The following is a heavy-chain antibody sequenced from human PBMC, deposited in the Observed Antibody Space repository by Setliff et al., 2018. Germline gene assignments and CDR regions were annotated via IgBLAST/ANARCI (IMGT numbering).Heavy chain of an antibody. J-gene: IGHJ4*02. Sequence: ASVKVSCKASGYSFLSYGITWVRQAPGQGLEWMGWISAQDGNTIYAQNFQGRVTIARDNAKNSVYLQMDSLREEDTAVYFCSTKGVPGTGGQGILVTVSS. V-gene: IGHV1-18*01. D-gene: IGHD1-1*01. CDR1: GYSFLSYG. CDR3: STKGVPGT. CDR2: ISAQDGNT.